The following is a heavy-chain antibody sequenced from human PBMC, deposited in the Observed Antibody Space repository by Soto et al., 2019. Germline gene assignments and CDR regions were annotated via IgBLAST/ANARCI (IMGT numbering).Heavy chain of an antibody. CDR3: SRLRISMLVAL. V-gene: IGHV4-39*01. J-gene: IGHJ4*02. CDR1: AGSISSSSYY. Sequence: PSETLSLTCTVSAGSISSSSYYWGWIRQPPGKGLEWIGRIYYSGSTYYNPSLKSCVTISVDTFKNQFSLKLSSVTAAFMAVYDCSRLRISMLVALRGQATLVTVSS. CDR2: IYYSGST. D-gene: IGHD3-22*01.